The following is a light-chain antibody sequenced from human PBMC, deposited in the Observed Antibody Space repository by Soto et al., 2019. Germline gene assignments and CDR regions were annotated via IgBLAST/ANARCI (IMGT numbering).Light chain of an antibody. J-gene: IGKJ4*01. CDR3: QQYDYWLSLT. CDR2: GAS. CDR1: DSVIDN. V-gene: IGKV3-15*01. Sequence: EKVMTQSRASLSVSPEESATLSCRASDSVIDNLAWYHQKPGQAPRLLIYGASTRATGTPARFSGSGSGTEFTLTISSLQSEDFGVYYCQQYDYWLSLTFGGGTKVEI.